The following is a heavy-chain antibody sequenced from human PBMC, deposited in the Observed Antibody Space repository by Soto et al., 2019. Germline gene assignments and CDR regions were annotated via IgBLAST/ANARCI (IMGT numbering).Heavy chain of an antibody. Sequence: PGESLKISCKGSGYSFTRYWIGRVRQMPGKGLEWMGIIYPGDSDTRYSPSFQGQVTISADKSISTAYLQWSSLKASDTAMYYCERHRTSDDAFDIWGQGTLVTVSS. CDR3: ERHRTSDDAFDI. V-gene: IGHV5-51*01. CDR2: IYPGDSDT. J-gene: IGHJ3*02. CDR1: GYSFTRYW.